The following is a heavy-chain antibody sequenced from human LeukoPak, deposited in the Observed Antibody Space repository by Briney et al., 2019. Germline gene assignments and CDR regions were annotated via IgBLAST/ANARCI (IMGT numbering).Heavy chain of an antibody. D-gene: IGHD3-22*01. Sequence: GESLKISCEGSGYNFTSYWIAWVRQMPGKGLEWMGIIYPGDSDTRYSPSFQGQVTISADKSISTAYLQWSSLKASDTAMYYCARVVPSMIVVVSNYFDYWGQGTLVTVSS. CDR3: ARVVPSMIVVVSNYFDY. CDR2: IYPGDSDT. V-gene: IGHV5-51*01. CDR1: GYNFTSYW. J-gene: IGHJ4*02.